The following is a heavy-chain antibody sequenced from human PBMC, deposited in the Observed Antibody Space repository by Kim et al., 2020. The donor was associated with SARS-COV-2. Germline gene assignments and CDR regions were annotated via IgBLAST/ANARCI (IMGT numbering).Heavy chain of an antibody. Sequence: SVKVSCKASGGTFSSYAISWVRQAPGQGLEWMGGIIPIFGTANYAQKFQGRVTITADESTSTAYMELSSLRSEDTAVYYCARDLLVGYCSSTSCYTEGDYWGQGTLVTVSS. D-gene: IGHD2-2*02. CDR3: ARDLLVGYCSSTSCYTEGDY. V-gene: IGHV1-69*13. CDR1: GGTFSSYA. CDR2: IIPIFGTA. J-gene: IGHJ4*02.